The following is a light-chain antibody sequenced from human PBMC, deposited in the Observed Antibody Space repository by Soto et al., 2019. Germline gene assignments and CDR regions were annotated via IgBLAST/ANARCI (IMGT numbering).Light chain of an antibody. CDR2: SAS. V-gene: IGKV3-20*01. Sequence: EVVLTQSPGTLSLSPRERVTLSCRASQSVASSYLAWYQQKPGRAPRLLFYSASSRATGIPDRFSGSGSGTDFTLTISRLEPDDFAVYYCHHFGSLPETFGQGTNVE. J-gene: IGKJ1*01. CDR1: QSVASSY. CDR3: HHFGSLPET.